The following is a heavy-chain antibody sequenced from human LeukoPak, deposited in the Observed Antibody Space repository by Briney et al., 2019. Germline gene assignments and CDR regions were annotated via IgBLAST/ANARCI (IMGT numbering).Heavy chain of an antibody. J-gene: IGHJ6*02. CDR1: GFTFSDYE. V-gene: IGHV3-48*03. CDR3: ARESGYSGSYDDYYHYGMDV. D-gene: IGHD1-26*01. Sequence: GGSLRLSCAASGFTFSDYEMNWVRQAPGKGLEWVSYISSSGSTIYYADSVKGRFTISRDNAKNSLYLQMNSLRAEDTAVYYCARESGYSGSYDDYYHYGMDVWGQGTTVTVSS. CDR2: ISSSGSTI.